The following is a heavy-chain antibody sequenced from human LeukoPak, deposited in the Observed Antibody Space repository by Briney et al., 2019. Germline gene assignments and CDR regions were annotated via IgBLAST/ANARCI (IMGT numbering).Heavy chain of an antibody. CDR3: ARASIAAAANFDY. CDR1: GFTFDGYG. J-gene: IGHJ4*02. D-gene: IGHD6-13*01. CDR2: INWNGGST. Sequence: GSLRLSCAASGFTFDGYGMSWVRQAPGKGLEWVSGINWNGGSTGYADSVKGRFTISRDNAKNSLYLQMNSLRAEDTAFYYCARASIAAAANFDYWGQGTLVTVSS. V-gene: IGHV3-20*04.